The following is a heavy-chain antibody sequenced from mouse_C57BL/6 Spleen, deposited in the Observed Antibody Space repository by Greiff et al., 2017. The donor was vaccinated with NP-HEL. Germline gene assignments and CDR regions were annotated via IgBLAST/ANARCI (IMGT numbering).Heavy chain of an antibody. J-gene: IGHJ1*03. CDR3: ASNYYGSKHWYFDV. CDR2: IHPNSGST. V-gene: IGHV1-64*01. Sequence: QVQLKESGAELVKPGASVKLSCKASGYTFTSYWMHWVKQRPGQGLEWIGMIHPNSGSTNYNEKFKSKATLTVDKSSSTAYMQLSSLTSEDSAVYYCASNYYGSKHWYFDVWGTGTTVTVSS. D-gene: IGHD1-1*01. CDR1: GYTFTSYW.